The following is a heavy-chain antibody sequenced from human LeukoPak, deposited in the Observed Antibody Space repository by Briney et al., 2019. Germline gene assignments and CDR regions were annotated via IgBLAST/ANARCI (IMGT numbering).Heavy chain of an antibody. V-gene: IGHV3-23*01. CDR3: AKDDEGGCSSTSCYKWFDP. CDR2: IRGRGDNT. CDR1: GFTFSSYA. Sequence: GGSLRLSCAASGFTFSSYAMSWVRQAPGKGLEWGSSIRGRGDNTYYADSVKGRCTISRDNSKNTLYLQMNSRRAEDTAVYYCAKDDEGGCSSTSCYKWFDPWGQGTLVTVSS. D-gene: IGHD2-2*02. J-gene: IGHJ5*02.